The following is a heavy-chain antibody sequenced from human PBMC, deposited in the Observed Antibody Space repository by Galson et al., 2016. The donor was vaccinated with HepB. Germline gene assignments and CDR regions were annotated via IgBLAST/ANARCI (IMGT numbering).Heavy chain of an antibody. V-gene: IGHV3-11*03. J-gene: IGHJ3*01. CDR2: IIGSSTYT. D-gene: IGHD4-23*01. CDR1: GFNFRDYH. Sequence: SLRLSCAASGFNFRDYHMSWIRQAPGKGLEWISYIIGSSTYTNYADSVKGRFTISRDNAKNSVYLQMNSLRVEDTALYYCARPAGNSLPFDLWGQGTMVTVS. CDR3: ARPAGNSLPFDL.